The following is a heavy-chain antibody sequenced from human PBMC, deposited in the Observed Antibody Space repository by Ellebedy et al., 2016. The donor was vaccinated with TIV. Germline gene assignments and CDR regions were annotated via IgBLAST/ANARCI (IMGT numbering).Heavy chain of an antibody. V-gene: IGHV3-13*01. J-gene: IGHJ4*03. D-gene: IGHD2-21*01. CDR3: ARVRFGDTAVDY. CDR2: IGTAGDT. Sequence: GGSLRLSCAAPGFTFSSYDMHWVRQGTGKGLEWVSAIGTAGDTYYPGSVKGRLTISSENATNSLYHQLTSLRAEDTAVYYCARVRFGDTAVDYWGQGTLVTVSS. CDR1: GFTFSSYD.